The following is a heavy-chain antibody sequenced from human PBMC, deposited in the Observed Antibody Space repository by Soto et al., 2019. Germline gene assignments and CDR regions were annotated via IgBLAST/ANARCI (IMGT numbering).Heavy chain of an antibody. CDR1: GGTLSRYA. CDR2: IIPIFGTA. Sequence: GAAVDVSSNASGGTLSRYAIIWVRQAPGQGLEWVGGIIPIFGTANYAQKFQGRVTITADESTSTAYMELSSLRSEDTAVYYCASGRGVVPAANLYYYYGMDVWGQGTTVTVSS. CDR3: ASGRGVVPAANLYYYYGMDV. V-gene: IGHV1-69*13. J-gene: IGHJ6*02. D-gene: IGHD2-2*01.